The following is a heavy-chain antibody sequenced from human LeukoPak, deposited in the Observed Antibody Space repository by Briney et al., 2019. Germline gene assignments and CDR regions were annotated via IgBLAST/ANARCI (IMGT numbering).Heavy chain of an antibody. CDR2: IIPILNIT. CDR3: ARECSGGSCYGFDP. J-gene: IGHJ5*02. CDR1: GGTFNSYG. Sequence: ASVKVSCKASGGTFNSYGITWVRQAPGQGLEWMGRIIPILNITNYAQKFQGRVTFTADKSTSTAYTELSSLRSEDTAVYYCARECSGGSCYGFDPWGQGTLVTVSS. V-gene: IGHV1-69*04. D-gene: IGHD2-15*01.